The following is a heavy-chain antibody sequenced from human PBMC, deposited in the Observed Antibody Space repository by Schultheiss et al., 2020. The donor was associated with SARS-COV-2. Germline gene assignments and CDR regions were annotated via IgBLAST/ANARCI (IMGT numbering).Heavy chain of an antibody. CDR3: AIRLGMGPPVY. CDR1: GFTFSSYA. D-gene: IGHD7-27*01. V-gene: IGHV3-23*01. Sequence: ESLKISCAASGFTFSSYAMSWVRQAPGKGLEWVSAISGSGGSTYYADSVKGRFTISRDNSKNTLYLQMNSLRAEDTAVYYCAIRLGMGPPVYWGQGTLVTVSS. CDR2: ISGSGGST. J-gene: IGHJ4*02.